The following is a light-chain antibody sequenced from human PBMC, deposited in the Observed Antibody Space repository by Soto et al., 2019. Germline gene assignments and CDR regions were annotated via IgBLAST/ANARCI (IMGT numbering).Light chain of an antibody. Sequence: EIVLTQSPGPLSLSPGEIATLSCRASQSVSSTYLGWYKQKPGKALRLLISGASSIATGIAHRFSGSGSGTGFTLTISRLAPEDFAVYYCQQYGSIPFTFGPGTKVDI. J-gene: IGKJ3*01. CDR3: QQYGSIPFT. CDR1: QSVSSTY. V-gene: IGKV3-20*01. CDR2: GAS.